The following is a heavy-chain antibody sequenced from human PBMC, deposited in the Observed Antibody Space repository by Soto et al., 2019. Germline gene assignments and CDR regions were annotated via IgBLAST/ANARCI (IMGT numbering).Heavy chain of an antibody. CDR3: ARDQGVAAAGITWFDP. CDR1: GASMNSYH. D-gene: IGHD6-13*01. J-gene: IGHJ5*02. V-gene: IGHV4-4*07. CDR2: IHSSGST. Sequence: SETLSLTCTVSGASMNSYHWSWIRQPAGKGLEWIGHIHSSGSTNYNPSLKSRVTMSVDASKNQFSLRLMSLTAADTAVYYCARDQGVAAAGITWFDPWGQGSLVTVSS.